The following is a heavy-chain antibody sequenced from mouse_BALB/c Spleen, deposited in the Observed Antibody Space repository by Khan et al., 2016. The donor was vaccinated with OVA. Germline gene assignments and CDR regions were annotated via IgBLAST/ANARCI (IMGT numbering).Heavy chain of an antibody. CDR3: ARNREPDYFDY. Sequence: VKVEESGPGLVAPSQSLSITCTVTGFSLTSYAIHWIRQPPGKGLEWLGVIWAGGSTNYNSALMSRLSISKDNSKSQVFLKMNSLQTHDTAIYYCARNREPDYFDYWGQGTTLTVSS. J-gene: IGHJ2*01. CDR2: IWAGGST. CDR1: GFSLTSYA. V-gene: IGHV2-9*02.